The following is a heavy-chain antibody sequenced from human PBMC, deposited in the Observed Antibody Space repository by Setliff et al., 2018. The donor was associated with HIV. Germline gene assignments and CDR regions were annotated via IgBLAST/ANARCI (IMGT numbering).Heavy chain of an antibody. J-gene: IGHJ4*02. V-gene: IGHV1-18*04. Sequence: ASVKVSCKASGYTFTTYGISWVRQAPGHGLEWMGWISPNFGHTKYAQKFLDRVTMTIDTATSRAYMELRSLRSDDTAVYYCARDSDIAAAGPSDYWGQGTLVTVSS. D-gene: IGHD6-13*01. CDR1: GYTFTTYG. CDR2: ISPNFGHT. CDR3: ARDSDIAAAGPSDY.